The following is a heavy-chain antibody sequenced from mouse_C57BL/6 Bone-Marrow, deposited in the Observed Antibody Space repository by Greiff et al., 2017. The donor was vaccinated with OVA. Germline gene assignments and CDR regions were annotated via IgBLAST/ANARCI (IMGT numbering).Heavy chain of an antibody. CDR1: GYTFTSYW. CDR2: IHPNSGST. Sequence: QVQLQQPGAELVKPGASVKLSCKASGYTFTSYWMHWVKQRPGQGLEWIGMIHPNSGSTNYNEKFKSKATLTVDKSSSTAYMQLSSLTSEDSAVYYCARDGKSVYFRYWGQGTTLTVSS. CDR3: ARDGKSVYFRY. D-gene: IGHD1-3*01. V-gene: IGHV1-64*01. J-gene: IGHJ2*01.